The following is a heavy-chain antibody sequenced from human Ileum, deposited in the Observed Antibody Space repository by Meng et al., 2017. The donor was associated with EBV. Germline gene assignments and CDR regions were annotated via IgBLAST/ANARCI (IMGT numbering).Heavy chain of an antibody. J-gene: IGHJ4*02. Sequence: VPLGEFGGGLVQPWGSLRLSCATSGFIFSNYWMHWVRQAPGKGLVWVSRIHADGSVTNYADSVKGRFTISRDNAKNTLYLQMNSLRAEDTAVYYCARDLFWNQADYWGQGTLVTVSS. CDR1: GFIFSNYW. V-gene: IGHV3-74*01. D-gene: IGHD1-14*01. CDR2: IHADGSVT. CDR3: ARDLFWNQADY.